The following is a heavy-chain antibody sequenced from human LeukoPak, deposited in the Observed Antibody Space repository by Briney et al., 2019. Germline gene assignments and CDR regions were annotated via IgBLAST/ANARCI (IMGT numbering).Heavy chain of an antibody. CDR1: GYTFTSYA. CDR2: ISAYNGNT. J-gene: IGHJ4*02. CDR3: ARSLLVYYDSSGYPDY. Sequence: ASVKVSCKASGYTFTSYAMNWVRQAPGQGLEWMGWISAYNGNTNYAQKLQGRVTMTTDTSTSTAYMELRSLRSDDTAVYYCARSLLVYYDSSGYPDYWGQGTLVTVSS. V-gene: IGHV1-18*01. D-gene: IGHD3-22*01.